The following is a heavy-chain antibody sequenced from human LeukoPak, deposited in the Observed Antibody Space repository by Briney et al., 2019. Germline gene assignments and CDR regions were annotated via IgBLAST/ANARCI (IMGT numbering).Heavy chain of an antibody. J-gene: IGHJ5*02. Sequence: SETLSLTCSVSGGSISSYYWSGIRQPAGKGREWIGCFYISGNTNYNPSLKSRVTMSGDTSKNQFSLKLSSVTAADSGVYYCARGNRTAGAGKLGWFDPWG. V-gene: IGHV4-4*07. CDR2: FYISGNT. CDR1: GGSISSYY. D-gene: IGHD6-19*01. CDR3: ARGNRTAGAGKLGWFDP.